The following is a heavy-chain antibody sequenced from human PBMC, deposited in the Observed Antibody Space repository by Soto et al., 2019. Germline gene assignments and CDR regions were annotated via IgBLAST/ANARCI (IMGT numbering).Heavy chain of an antibody. CDR3: AKDRGLVLSFYFDY. V-gene: IGHV3-9*01. CDR1: GFTFDDYA. CDR2: ISWNSGSI. Sequence: EVQLVESGGGLVQPGRSLRLSCAASGFTFDDYAMHWVRQAPGKGLEWVSGISWNSGSIGYADSVKGRFTISRDNAKNSLYLQMTSLRAEDTALYYCAKDRGLVLSFYFDYWGQATLVTVSS. D-gene: IGHD6-19*01. J-gene: IGHJ4*02.